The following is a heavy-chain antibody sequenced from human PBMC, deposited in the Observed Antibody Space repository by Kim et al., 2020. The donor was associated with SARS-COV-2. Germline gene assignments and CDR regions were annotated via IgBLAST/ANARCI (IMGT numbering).Heavy chain of an antibody. J-gene: IGHJ4*02. Sequence: SQTLSLTCAISGDSVSSNSAAWNWIRQSPSRGLEWLGRTYYRSKWYNDYAVSVKSRITINPDTSKNQFSLQLNSVTPEDTAVYYCAREGGVVPAAIMPPSTLDYWGQGTLVTVSS. CDR1: GDSVSSNSAA. V-gene: IGHV6-1*01. CDR2: TYYRSKWYN. CDR3: AREGGVVPAAIMPPSTLDY. D-gene: IGHD2-2*01.